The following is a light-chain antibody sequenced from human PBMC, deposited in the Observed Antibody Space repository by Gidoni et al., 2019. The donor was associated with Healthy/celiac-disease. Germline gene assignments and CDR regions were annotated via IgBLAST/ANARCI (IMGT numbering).Light chain of an antibody. CDR2: DAS. CDR1: QSVSSY. J-gene: IGKJ4*01. V-gene: IGKV3-11*01. CDR3: QQRSNWPLT. Sequence: EIVLTQSPATLSLSPGERATLSCRASQSVSSYLAWYQQKPGKAPRLLIYDASNRATGIPARFSGSGSGTDFTLTIGSLEPEDFAVYYCQQRSNWPLTFGGGTKVEIK.